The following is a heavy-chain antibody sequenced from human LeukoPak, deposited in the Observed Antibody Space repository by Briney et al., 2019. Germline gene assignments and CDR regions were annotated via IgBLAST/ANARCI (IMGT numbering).Heavy chain of an antibody. Sequence: GRSLRLSCAASGFTFDDYAMHWVRQAPGKGLEWVSSISWNSGSIGYADSVKGRFTISRDNAKNSLYLQMNSLRAEDTALYYCAKGRDKYQLLSKNWFDPWGQGTLVTVSS. CDR3: AKGRDKYQLLSKNWFDP. V-gene: IGHV3-9*01. CDR2: ISWNSGSI. J-gene: IGHJ5*02. CDR1: GFTFDDYA. D-gene: IGHD2-2*01.